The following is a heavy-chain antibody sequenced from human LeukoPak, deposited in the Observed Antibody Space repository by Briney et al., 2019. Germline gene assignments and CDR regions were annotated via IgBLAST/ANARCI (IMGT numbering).Heavy chain of an antibody. CDR3: AKDPDRGGGATVFDY. Sequence: GGSLRLSCAASGFTFSSYGMHWIRQAPGKGLEWVAFIRYDGSDKYYADSVKGRFTISRDNSKNTLYLQMNSLRAEDTAVYYCAKDPDRGGGATVFDYWGQGTLVTVSS. V-gene: IGHV3-30*02. D-gene: IGHD1-26*01. CDR1: GFTFSSYG. J-gene: IGHJ4*02. CDR2: IRYDGSDK.